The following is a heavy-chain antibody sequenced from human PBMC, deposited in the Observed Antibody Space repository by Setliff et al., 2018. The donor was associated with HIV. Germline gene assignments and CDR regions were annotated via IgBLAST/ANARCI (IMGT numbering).Heavy chain of an antibody. D-gene: IGHD1-26*01. J-gene: IGHJ4*02. V-gene: IGHV1-3*01. CDR1: GYTFTNYA. CDR2: INAGNGNI. CDR3: ARGSRELVH. Sequence: GASVKVSCKASGYTFTNYAMHWVRQAPGQRLEWMGWINAGNGNIEYSQKFQGRVTISRDTSASTAYMELRSLRSDDTAVYYCARGSRELVHWGQGTLVTVSS.